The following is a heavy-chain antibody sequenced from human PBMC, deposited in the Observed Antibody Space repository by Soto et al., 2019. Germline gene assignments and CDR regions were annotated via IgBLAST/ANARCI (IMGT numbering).Heavy chain of an antibody. D-gene: IGHD3-10*01. CDR3: ARGGGYYGSGAYYRGYFAH. Sequence: QVQLVQSGAEVKKPGASVTVSCKASGYSFANYTIHWVRQDPGQGLEWMGWLNPDTASTKFSPKFQGRVIITSDKSANTAFMQLTSLTSEDTALYYCARGGGYYGSGAYYRGYFAHGGLGTLVAVSS. V-gene: IGHV1-3*01. J-gene: IGHJ4*02. CDR2: LNPDTAST. CDR1: GYSFANYT.